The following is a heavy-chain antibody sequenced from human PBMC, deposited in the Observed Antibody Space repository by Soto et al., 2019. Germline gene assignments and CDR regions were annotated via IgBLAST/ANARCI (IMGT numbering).Heavy chain of an antibody. J-gene: IGHJ4*02. V-gene: IGHV3-23*01. CDR3: ADLSGELLWFGELLY. CDR2: ISGSGGST. CDR1: GFTFSSYA. Sequence: GGSLRLSCAASGFTFSSYAMSWVRQAPGKGLEWVSAISGSGGSTYYADSVKGRFTISRDNSKNTLYLQMNSLRAEDTAVYYCADLSGELLWFGELLYWGQGTLVTVSS. D-gene: IGHD3-10*01.